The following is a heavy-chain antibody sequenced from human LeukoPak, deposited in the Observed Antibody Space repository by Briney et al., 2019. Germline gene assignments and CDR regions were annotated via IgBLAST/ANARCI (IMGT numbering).Heavy chain of an antibody. J-gene: IGHJ3*02. D-gene: IGHD3-22*01. V-gene: IGHV1-69*10. CDR2: IIPILGIE. Sequence: SSVTVSFKASGGTFISYAISWVRQAPGRGRDGMGGIIPILGIENSEQKFQGRVTITADKSTSTGYLELSSLRSEDTGVYYCVITRDPTGDSSGYYRLKNDAFDIWGQGTMVTVSS. CDR1: GGTFISYA. CDR3: VITRDPTGDSSGYYRLKNDAFDI.